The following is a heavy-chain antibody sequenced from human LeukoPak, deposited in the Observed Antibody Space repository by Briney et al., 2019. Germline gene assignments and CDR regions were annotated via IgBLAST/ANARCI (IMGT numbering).Heavy chain of an antibody. CDR3: ARVLKYSGSYN. D-gene: IGHD1-26*01. V-gene: IGHV3-30-3*01. CDR2: ISYDGSNK. Sequence: GRSLRLSCAASGFTFSSYAMHWVRQAPGKGLEWVAVISYDGSNKYYADSVKGRFTISRDNSKNTLYLQMNSLRAEDTAVYYCARVLKYSGSYNWGQGTLVTVSS. J-gene: IGHJ4*02. CDR1: GFTFSSYA.